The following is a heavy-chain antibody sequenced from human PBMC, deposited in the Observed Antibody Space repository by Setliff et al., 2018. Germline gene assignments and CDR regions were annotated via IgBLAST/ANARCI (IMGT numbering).Heavy chain of an antibody. CDR1: GGSISSYY. CDR2: IYYSGNT. CDR3: ARGAGWCCDSSGYYYDY. Sequence: SETLSLTCTVSGGSISSYYWSWIRQPPGKGLEWIGYIYYSGNTYYNPSLKSRVTISVDTSKNQFSLKLSSVTAADTAVYYCARGAGWCCDSSGYYYDYWGQGTLVTVS. J-gene: IGHJ4*02. D-gene: IGHD3-22*01. V-gene: IGHV4-59*08.